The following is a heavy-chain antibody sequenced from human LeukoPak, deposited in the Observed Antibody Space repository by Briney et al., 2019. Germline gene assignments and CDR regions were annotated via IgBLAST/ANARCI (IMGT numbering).Heavy chain of an antibody. CDR3: AKQQWLDSPYYFDY. CDR2: ISGSGGST. J-gene: IGHJ4*02. Sequence: PGGSLRLSCAASGFSFGSYYISWVRQAPGKGLEWVSAISGSGGSTYYADSVKGRFTISRDNSKNTLYLQMNSLRAEDTAVYYCAKQQWLDSPYYFDYWGQGTLVTVSS. D-gene: IGHD6-19*01. V-gene: IGHV3-23*01. CDR1: GFSFGSYY.